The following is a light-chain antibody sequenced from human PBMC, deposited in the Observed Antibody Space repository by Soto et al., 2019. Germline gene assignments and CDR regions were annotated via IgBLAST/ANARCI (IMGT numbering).Light chain of an antibody. J-gene: IGKJ5*01. CDR2: AAS. Sequence: DIQMTQSPSSLSASIGDRVTITCRASQSISSYLNWYQQKPGKAPKLLIYAASSLQSGVPSRFSGSGSGTDFTLTISSLQPEDFATYYCQQRYSTPITFGQGTRREIQ. CDR1: QSISSY. V-gene: IGKV1-39*01. CDR3: QQRYSTPIT.